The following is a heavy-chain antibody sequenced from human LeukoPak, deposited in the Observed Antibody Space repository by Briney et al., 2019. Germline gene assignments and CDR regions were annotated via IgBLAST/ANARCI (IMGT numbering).Heavy chain of an antibody. CDR2: INPNSGGT. V-gene: IGHV1-2*02. Sequence: GASVKVSCKASGYTFTGYYMHWVRQAPGQGLEWMGWINPNSGGTNYAQKFQGRVTMTRDTSTSTVYMELSSLRSEDTAVYYCARVHARVSRAIAGRGYVDYWGQGTLVTVSS. CDR3: ARVHARVSRAIAGRGYVDY. J-gene: IGHJ4*02. D-gene: IGHD6-13*01. CDR1: GYTFTGYY.